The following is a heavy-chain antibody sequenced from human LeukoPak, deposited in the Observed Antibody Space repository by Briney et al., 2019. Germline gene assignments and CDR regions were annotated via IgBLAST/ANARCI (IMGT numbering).Heavy chain of an antibody. V-gene: IGHV1-2*04. Sequence: ASVKVSCKASGYTFTGYHMHWVRQAPGQGLEWMGWINPNSGGTNYAQKFQGWVTMTRDTSISTAYMGLSRLRSDDTAVYYCARFSDDFWSGFGAFDIWGQGTMVTVSS. CDR2: INPNSGGT. CDR1: GYTFTGYH. D-gene: IGHD3-3*01. J-gene: IGHJ3*02. CDR3: ARFSDDFWSGFGAFDI.